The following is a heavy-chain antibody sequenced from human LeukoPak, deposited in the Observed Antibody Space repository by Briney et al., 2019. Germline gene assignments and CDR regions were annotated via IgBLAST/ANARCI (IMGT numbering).Heavy chain of an antibody. Sequence: PTGGSLRLSCAASGFTFSSYAMNWVRQAPGKGLEWVSAISGSGGSTYYADSVKGRFTISRDNSKNTLYLQINSLRAEDTAVYYCAKDHRLQEYYDFWSGYLFDYWGQGTLVTVSS. V-gene: IGHV3-23*01. CDR2: ISGSGGST. CDR1: GFTFSSYA. CDR3: AKDHRLQEYYDFWSGYLFDY. J-gene: IGHJ4*02. D-gene: IGHD3-3*01.